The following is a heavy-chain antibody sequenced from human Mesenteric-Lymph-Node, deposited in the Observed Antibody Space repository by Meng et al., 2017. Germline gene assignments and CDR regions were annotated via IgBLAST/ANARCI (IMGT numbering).Heavy chain of an antibody. V-gene: IGHV3-30*01. CDR3: ASPDSSSWYRYYFDY. D-gene: IGHD6-13*01. CDR1: GFTFSSYA. J-gene: IGHJ4*02. CDR2: ISYDGSNK. Sequence: GGSLRLSCAVFGFTFSSYAMHGVRQAPGKGLEWVAVISYDGSNKYYADSVKGRFTISRDNSKNTLYLQMNSLRAEDTAVYYCASPDSSSWYRYYFDYWGQGTLVTVSS.